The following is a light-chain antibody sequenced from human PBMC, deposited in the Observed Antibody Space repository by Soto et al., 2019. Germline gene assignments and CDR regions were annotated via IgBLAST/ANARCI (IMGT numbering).Light chain of an antibody. CDR3: AAWDGNLNGYVV. V-gene: IGLV1-44*01. J-gene: IGLJ2*01. CDR1: SSNIGSNT. Sequence: QSVLTQPPSASGAPGQRVTISCSGSSSNIGSNTVNWYQQLPGTAPKLLIYTTNQRPSGGPDRFSASKSGTSASLAISGLQSEDEADYYCAAWDGNLNGYVVFGGGTQLTVL. CDR2: TTN.